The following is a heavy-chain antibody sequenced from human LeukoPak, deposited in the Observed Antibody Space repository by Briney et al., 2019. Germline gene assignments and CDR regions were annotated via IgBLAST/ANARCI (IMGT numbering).Heavy chain of an antibody. Sequence: PSETLSLTCTVSGGSISPYYWSWIRQPPGKGLEWIGYIYYSGSTNYNPSLKSRVTISVDTSKNQFSLKLSSVTAADTAVYYCARHGASYDSSGYYSTDWDYWGQGTLVTVSS. D-gene: IGHD3-22*01. CDR1: GGSISPYY. CDR3: ARHGASYDSSGYYSTDWDY. J-gene: IGHJ4*02. CDR2: IYYSGST. V-gene: IGHV4-59*08.